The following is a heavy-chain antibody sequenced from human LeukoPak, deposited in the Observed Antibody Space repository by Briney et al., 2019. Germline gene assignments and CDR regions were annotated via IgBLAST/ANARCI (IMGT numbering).Heavy chain of an antibody. J-gene: IGHJ4*02. V-gene: IGHV4-39*01. Sequence: LETLSLTCTVSGGSISSSSYYWGWIRQPPGKGLEWIGSIYYSGSTYYNPSLKSRVTISVDTSKNQFSLKLSSVTAADTAVYYCATSIYSSSWYGVGYFDYWGQGTLVTVSS. CDR2: IYYSGST. D-gene: IGHD6-13*01. CDR3: ATSIYSSSWYGVGYFDY. CDR1: GGSISSSSYY.